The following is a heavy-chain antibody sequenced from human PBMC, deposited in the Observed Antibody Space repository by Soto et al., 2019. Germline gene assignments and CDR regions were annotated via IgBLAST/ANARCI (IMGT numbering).Heavy chain of an antibody. CDR3: VRDLTYYDTSAYPY. D-gene: IGHD3-22*01. V-gene: IGHV3-74*01. CDR1: GFTFSTYW. J-gene: IGHJ4*02. CDR2: INTDGSST. Sequence: GGSLRLSCAASGFTFSTYWMHWVRQAPGKGLVWVSRINTDGSSTGYADSVKGRFTISRDNAKNTLYLQMNSLRAEDTAVYYCVRDLTYYDTSAYPYWGQGTPVTVS.